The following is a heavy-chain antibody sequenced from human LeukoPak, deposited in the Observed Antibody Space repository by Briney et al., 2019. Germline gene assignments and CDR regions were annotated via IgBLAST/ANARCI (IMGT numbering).Heavy chain of an antibody. CDR3: ARAPSGSYYGFDY. Sequence: PGGSLRLSCAASGFTFSSYAMHWVRQAPGKGLEGVAVISYDGSNKYYADSVKGRFTISRDNSKNTLYLQMNSLRAEDTAVYYCARAPSGSYYGFDYWGQGTLVTVSS. D-gene: IGHD1-26*01. CDR1: GFTFSSYA. CDR2: ISYDGSNK. J-gene: IGHJ4*02. V-gene: IGHV3-30-3*01.